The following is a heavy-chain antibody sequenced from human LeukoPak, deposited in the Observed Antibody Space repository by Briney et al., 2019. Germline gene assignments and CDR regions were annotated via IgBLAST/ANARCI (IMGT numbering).Heavy chain of an antibody. CDR1: GYSFTSYW. J-gene: IGHJ3*02. Sequence: RGESLKVSCKGSGYSFTSYWIGWVRQMPGKGLEWMGIIYPGDSDTKYSPSFQGQVTISADKSISTAYLQWSSLKASDTAMYYCARVEGSSSDAFDIWGQGTMVTVSS. D-gene: IGHD6-13*01. CDR3: ARVEGSSSDAFDI. V-gene: IGHV5-51*01. CDR2: IYPGDSDT.